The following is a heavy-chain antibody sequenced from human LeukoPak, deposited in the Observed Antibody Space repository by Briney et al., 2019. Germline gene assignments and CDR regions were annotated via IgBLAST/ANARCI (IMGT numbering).Heavy chain of an antibody. V-gene: IGHV4-34*01. CDR3: ARIEKWVYYFDF. CDR2: INHSGST. D-gene: IGHD2-8*01. CDR1: GGSFSGYY. Sequence: PSETLSLTCAVYGGSFSGYYWGWIRQPPGKGLEWIGEINHSGSTNYNPSLKSRVTISVDTSKNQFSLKLSSVTAADTAVYYCARIEKWVYYFDFWGQGTLVTVSS. J-gene: IGHJ4*02.